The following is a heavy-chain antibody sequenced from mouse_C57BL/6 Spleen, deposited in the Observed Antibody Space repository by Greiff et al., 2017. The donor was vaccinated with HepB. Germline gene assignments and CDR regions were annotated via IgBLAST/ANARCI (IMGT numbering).Heavy chain of an antibody. CDR1: GYTFTSYW. Sequence: QVQLKQPGTELVKPGASVKLSCKASGYTFTSYWMHWVKQRPGQGLEWIGNINPSNGGTNYNEKFKSKATLTVDKSSSTAYMQLSSLTSEDSAVYYCARGEGYDYLYYAMDYWGQGTSVTVSS. V-gene: IGHV1-53*01. D-gene: IGHD2-4*01. CDR2: INPSNGGT. J-gene: IGHJ4*01. CDR3: ARGEGYDYLYYAMDY.